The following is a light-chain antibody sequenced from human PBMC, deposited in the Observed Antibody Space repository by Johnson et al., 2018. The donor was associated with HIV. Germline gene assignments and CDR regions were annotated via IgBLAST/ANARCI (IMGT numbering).Light chain of an antibody. Sequence: QSVLTQPPSVSAAPGQKVTVSCSGSSSNIGNNDVSWYQQLPGTAPKLLIYDNNKRPSGIPDRFSASKSGTSATLAIPGLQTGDEADYHCGTWDSSLSAHYVFGTGTKVTVL. CDR1: SSNIGNND. V-gene: IGLV1-51*01. CDR3: GTWDSSLSAHYV. J-gene: IGLJ1*01. CDR2: DNN.